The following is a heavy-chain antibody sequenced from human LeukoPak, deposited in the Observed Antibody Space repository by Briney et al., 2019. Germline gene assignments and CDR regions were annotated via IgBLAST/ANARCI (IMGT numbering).Heavy chain of an antibody. CDR2: IYYSGST. V-gene: IGHV4-39*01. J-gene: IGHJ4*02. D-gene: IGHD5-18*01. Sequence: PSENLSLTCTVSGGSISSYYWSWIRQPPGKGLEWIGSIYYSGSTYYNPSLKSRVTISVDTSKNQFSLKLSSVTAADTAVYYCARREYSYGYYFDYWGQGTLVTVSS. CDR3: ARREYSYGYYFDY. CDR1: GGSISSYY.